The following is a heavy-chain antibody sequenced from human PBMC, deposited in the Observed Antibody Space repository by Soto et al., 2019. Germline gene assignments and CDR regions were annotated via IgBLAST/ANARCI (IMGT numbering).Heavy chain of an antibody. CDR3: ARLDYGDYFSDFDY. CDR1: GFTFSSYS. V-gene: IGHV3-21*01. J-gene: IGHJ4*02. D-gene: IGHD4-17*01. Sequence: PGGSLRLSCAASGFTFSSYSMNWVRQAPGKGLEWVSSISGSSSYIYYADSVKGRFTISRDNAKNSLYLQMNSLRAEDTAVYYCARLDYGDYFSDFDYWGQGTLVTVSS. CDR2: ISGSSSYI.